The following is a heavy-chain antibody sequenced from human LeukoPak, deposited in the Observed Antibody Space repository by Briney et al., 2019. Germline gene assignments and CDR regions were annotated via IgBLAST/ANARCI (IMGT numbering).Heavy chain of an antibody. Sequence: GGSLRLSCSASGFIFRNFWMHWVRQAPGKGPVWVSRINNDGKLVTYADSVKGRFTISRDSAKDTVFLQMNSLGVEDTALYYCVRGLGDVWGKGTLVTVSS. V-gene: IGHV3-74*01. CDR2: INNDGKLV. D-gene: IGHD4-11*01. CDR3: VRGLGDV. J-gene: IGHJ6*04. CDR1: GFIFRNFW.